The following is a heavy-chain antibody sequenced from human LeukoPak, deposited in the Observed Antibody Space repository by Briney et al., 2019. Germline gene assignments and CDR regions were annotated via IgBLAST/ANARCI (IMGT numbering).Heavy chain of an antibody. CDR1: GFTFSSYG. Sequence: GGSLRLSCAASGFTFSSYGMNWVRQAPGKGLEWVSYISSSGSTIYYADSVKGRFTISRDNAKNSLYLQMNSLRAEDTAVYYCARLPEGGATQLWLKANVPATAIRDYWGQGTLVTVSS. J-gene: IGHJ4*02. V-gene: IGHV3-48*03. CDR3: ARLPEGGATQLWLKANVPATAIRDY. CDR2: ISSSGSTI. D-gene: IGHD5-18*01.